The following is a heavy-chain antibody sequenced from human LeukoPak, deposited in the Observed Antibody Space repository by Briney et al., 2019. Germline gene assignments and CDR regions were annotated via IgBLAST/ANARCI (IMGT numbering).Heavy chain of an antibody. CDR1: GYTFTSYD. D-gene: IGHD3-22*01. J-gene: IGHJ4*02. Sequence: ASVKVSCKASGYTFTSYDINWVRQATGQGLEWMGWMNPNSGNTGYAQKFQGRVTITADESTSTAYMELSSLRSEDTAVYYCAREPYDSSGYYYSPFDYWGQGTLVTVSS. CDR2: MNPNSGNT. V-gene: IGHV1-8*03. CDR3: AREPYDSSGYYYSPFDY.